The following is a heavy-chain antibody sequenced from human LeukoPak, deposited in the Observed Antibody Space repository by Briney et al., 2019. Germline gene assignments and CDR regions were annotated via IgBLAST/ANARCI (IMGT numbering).Heavy chain of an antibody. V-gene: IGHV3-23*01. CDR2: ISGSGGST. CDR1: GFTFSSYA. J-gene: IGHJ1*01. CDR3: AKDIVVVPAAIPGYFQH. D-gene: IGHD2-2*02. Sequence: TGGSLRLSCAASGFTFSSYAMSWVRQAPGKGLEWVSAISGSGGSTYYADSVKGRFTISRDNSKNTLYLQMNSLRAEDTAVYYCAKDIVVVPAAIPGYFQHWGQGTLVTVSS.